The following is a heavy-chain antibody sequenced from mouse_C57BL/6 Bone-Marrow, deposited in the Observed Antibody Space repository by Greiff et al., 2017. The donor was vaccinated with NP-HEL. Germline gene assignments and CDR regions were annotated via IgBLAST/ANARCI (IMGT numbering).Heavy chain of an antibody. J-gene: IGHJ1*03. V-gene: IGHV5-2*03. D-gene: IGHD2-3*01. CDR1: EYEFPSHD. CDR3: ARKKDDGYYWYFDV. CDR2: INSDGGST. Sequence: EVMLVESGGGLVQPGESLKLSCESNEYEFPSHDMSWVRKTPEKRLELVAAINSDGGSTYYPDTMERRFIISRDNTKKTLYLQMSRLRSEDTALYYCARKKDDGYYWYFDVWGTGTTVTVSS.